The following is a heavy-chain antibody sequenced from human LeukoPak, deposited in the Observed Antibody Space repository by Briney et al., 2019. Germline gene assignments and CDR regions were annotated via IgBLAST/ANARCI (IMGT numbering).Heavy chain of an antibody. CDR2: IYTSDSDT. CDR1: GYSFTSYL. CDR3: ARALVGTTGMGY. J-gene: IGHJ4*02. Sequence: GESLKISCKGSGYSFTSYLIVWVRQMSGKDLEGLGIIYTSDSDTRYSPSFQGQVTISADKSINTAYLQWNSLKTSDTAMYYCARALVGTTGMGYWGQGTLVTVSS. D-gene: IGHD1-26*01. V-gene: IGHV5-51*01.